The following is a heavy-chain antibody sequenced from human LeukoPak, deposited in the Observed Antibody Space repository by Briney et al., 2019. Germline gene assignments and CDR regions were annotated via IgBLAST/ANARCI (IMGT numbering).Heavy chain of an antibody. D-gene: IGHD6-13*01. V-gene: IGHV3-7*01. CDR1: GFTFSSYW. CDR2: MKYDGSEK. CDR3: ARDIAAAGLFFDY. J-gene: IGHJ4*02. Sequence: GESLRLSCAASGFTFSSYWMSWVRQAPGKGLEWVANMKYDGSEKDYVDSVKGRFTISRDNAKNSLYLQMNSLRAEDTAVYYCARDIAAAGLFFDYWGQGTLVTVSS.